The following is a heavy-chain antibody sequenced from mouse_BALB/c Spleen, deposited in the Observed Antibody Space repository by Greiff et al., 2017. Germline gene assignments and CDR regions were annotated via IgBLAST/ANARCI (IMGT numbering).Heavy chain of an antibody. CDR2: ISDGGSYT. J-gene: IGHJ4*01. CDR3: AIGPTYYAMDY. CDR1: GFTFSDYY. Sequence: EVHLVESGGGLVKPGGSLKLSCAASGFTFSDYYMYWVRQTPEKRLEWVATISDGGSYTYYPDSVKGRFTISRDNAKNNLYLQMSSLKSEDTAMYYCAIGPTYYAMDYWGQGTSVTVSS. V-gene: IGHV5-4*02.